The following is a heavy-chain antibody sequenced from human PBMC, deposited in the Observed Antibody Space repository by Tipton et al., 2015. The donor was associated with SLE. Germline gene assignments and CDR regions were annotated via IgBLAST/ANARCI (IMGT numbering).Heavy chain of an antibody. CDR1: AGSIRSGSYF. CDR3: ATGPRSFYSVAFDY. J-gene: IGHJ4*02. D-gene: IGHD4-11*01. Sequence: TLSLTCNVSAGSIRSGSYFWGWIRQPPGKGLEWIGTIYYSGTSFYNPSLKSRLTISSDMSKSQFSLKLSSVTAADTAVYYCATGPRSFYSVAFDYWGQGTLVTVSS. V-gene: IGHV4-39*07. CDR2: IYYSGTS.